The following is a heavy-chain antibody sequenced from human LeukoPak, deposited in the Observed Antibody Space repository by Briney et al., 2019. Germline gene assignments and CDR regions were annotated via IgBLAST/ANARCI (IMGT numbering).Heavy chain of an antibody. CDR2: INSDGSST. CDR1: GFTFSSYW. D-gene: IGHD3-10*01. CDR3: ARGIGPQGYYYYGMDV. V-gene: IGHV3-74*01. J-gene: IGHJ6*04. Sequence: PGGSLRLSCAASGFTFSSYWMHWVRQAPGKGLVWVSRINSDGSSTSYADSVKGRFTISRDNAKNTLYLQMNSLRAEDTAVYYCARGIGPQGYYYYGMDVWGKGTTVTVSS.